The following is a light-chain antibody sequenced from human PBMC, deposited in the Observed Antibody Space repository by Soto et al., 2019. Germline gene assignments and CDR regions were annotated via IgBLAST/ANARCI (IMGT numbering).Light chain of an antibody. Sequence: QSALTQPASVSGSPGQSITISCTGTSSDVGRYNYVSWYQQHPGKAPKLMIYDVSYRPSGVSDRFSGSKSGSTASLTISGLQAEDEADYYCSSYTTTDTLVFGAGTTVTVL. CDR2: DVS. CDR3: SSYTTTDTLV. V-gene: IGLV2-14*01. CDR1: SSDVGRYNY. J-gene: IGLJ2*01.